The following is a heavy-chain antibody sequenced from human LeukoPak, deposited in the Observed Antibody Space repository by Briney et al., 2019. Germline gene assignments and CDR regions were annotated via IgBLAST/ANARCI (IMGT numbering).Heavy chain of an antibody. CDR2: ISAYNGNT. J-gene: IGHJ3*02. Sequence: ASVKVSCKASGYTFTSYGISWVRQAPGQGIEWMGWISAYNGNTNYAQKLQGRVTMTTDTSTSTAYMELRSLRSDDTAVYYCARRSVLLGFGESSLDAFDIWGQGTMVTVSS. CDR3: ARRSVLLGFGESSLDAFDI. CDR1: GYTFTSYG. D-gene: IGHD3-10*01. V-gene: IGHV1-18*04.